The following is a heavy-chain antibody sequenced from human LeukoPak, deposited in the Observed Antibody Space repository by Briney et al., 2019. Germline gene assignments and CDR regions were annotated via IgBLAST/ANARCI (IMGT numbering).Heavy chain of an antibody. CDR2: IYYSGST. V-gene: IGHV4-31*03. J-gene: IGHJ3*02. CDR1: GGSISSGGYY. D-gene: IGHD1/OR15-1a*01. CDR3: ATVRAAQEEHDAFDI. Sequence: SQTLSLTCTVSGGSISSGGYYWSWIRQHPGKGLEWIGYIYYSGSTYYNPSLKSRVTISVDTSKNQFSLKLSSVTAADTAVYYCATVRAAQEEHDAFDIWGQGTMVTVSS.